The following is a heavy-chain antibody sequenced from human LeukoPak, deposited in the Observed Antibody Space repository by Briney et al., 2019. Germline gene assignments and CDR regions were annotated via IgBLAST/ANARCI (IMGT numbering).Heavy chain of an antibody. D-gene: IGHD2-2*01. CDR1: GFSLSTSGVG. V-gene: IGHV2-5*01. Sequence: SGPTLVNPTQTLTLTCTFSGFSLSTSGVGVGWIRQPPGKALEWLALIYWNDDKRYSPSLKSRLTITKDTSKNQVVLTMTNMDLVDTATYYCAHSAYCSSTSCFDDAFDIWGQGTMVAVSS. CDR3: AHSAYCSSTSCFDDAFDI. J-gene: IGHJ3*02. CDR2: IYWNDDK.